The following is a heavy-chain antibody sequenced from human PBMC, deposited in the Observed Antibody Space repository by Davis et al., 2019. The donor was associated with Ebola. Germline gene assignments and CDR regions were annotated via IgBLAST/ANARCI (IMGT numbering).Heavy chain of an antibody. CDR3: TTDRGSYFYYYYYGMDV. CDR1: GFTFSNAW. D-gene: IGHD1-26*01. CDR2: IKSKTDGGTT. V-gene: IGHV3-15*01. Sequence: GGFLRLSCAASGFTFSNAWMSWVRQAPGKGLEWVGRIKSKTDGGTTDYAAPVKGRFTISRDDSKNTLYLQMNSLKTEDTAVYYCTTDRGSYFYYYYYGMDVWGQGTTVTVSS. J-gene: IGHJ6*02.